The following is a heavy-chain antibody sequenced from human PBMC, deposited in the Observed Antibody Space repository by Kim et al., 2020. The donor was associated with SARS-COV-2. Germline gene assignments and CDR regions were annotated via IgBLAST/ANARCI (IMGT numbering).Heavy chain of an antibody. CDR3: ARDYYYGVDV. Sequence: YNDIEVSVTSRITINADTSENQFSLQLNSVTPEDTAVYYCARDYYYGVDVWGQGTTVTVSS. V-gene: IGHV6-1*01. CDR2: YN. J-gene: IGHJ6*02.